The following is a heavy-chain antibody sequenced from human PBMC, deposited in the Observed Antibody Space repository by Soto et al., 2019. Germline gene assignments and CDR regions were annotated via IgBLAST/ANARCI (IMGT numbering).Heavy chain of an antibody. Sequence: ASVKVSCKASGYTFTSYDINWVRQATGQGLEWMGWMNPNSGNTGYAQKFQGRVTMTRNTSISTAYMELSSLRAEDTAVYYCVKGIGNYWALDYWGQGTLVTVSS. J-gene: IGHJ4*02. D-gene: IGHD1-26*01. CDR2: MNPNSGNT. CDR3: VKGIGNYWALDY. CDR1: GYTFTSYD. V-gene: IGHV1-8*01.